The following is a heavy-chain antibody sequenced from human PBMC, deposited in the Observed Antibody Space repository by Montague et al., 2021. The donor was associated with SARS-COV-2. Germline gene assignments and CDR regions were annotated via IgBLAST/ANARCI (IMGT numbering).Heavy chain of an antibody. Sequence: TLSLTCTVSGGSISSGSYYWSWIRQPAGKGLEWIGRIYTSGTTYYXFSLKSRVTISVDTSKNQYSLKLASVTAADTAVYYCARAHSGSWAHLDNWGQGSLVTGSS. D-gene: IGHD5-12*01. J-gene: IGHJ4*02. CDR3: ARAHSGSWAHLDN. V-gene: IGHV4-61*02. CDR2: IYTSGTT. CDR1: GGSISSGSYY.